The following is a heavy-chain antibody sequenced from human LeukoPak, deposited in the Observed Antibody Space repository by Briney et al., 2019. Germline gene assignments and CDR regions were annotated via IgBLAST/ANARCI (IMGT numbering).Heavy chain of an antibody. Sequence: GGSLRLSCAGSGFTFSIYTMNWVRQAPGKGLEWVSGISSSTGTIYYADSVKGRFTISRDNSKNTLYLQMNSLRAEDTAVYYCAKFLRWERYFDYWGQGTLVTVSS. CDR1: GFTFSIYT. CDR3: AKFLRWERYFDY. D-gene: IGHD1-26*01. V-gene: IGHV3-23*01. CDR2: ISSSTGTI. J-gene: IGHJ4*02.